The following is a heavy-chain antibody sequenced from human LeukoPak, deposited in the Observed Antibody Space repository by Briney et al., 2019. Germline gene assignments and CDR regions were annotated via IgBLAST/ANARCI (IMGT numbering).Heavy chain of an antibody. CDR2: IWYDGSNK. CDR1: GFTFSSYG. J-gene: IGHJ6*03. D-gene: IGHD1-1*01. V-gene: IGHV3-30*02. CDR3: AKAKGLQLGYMDV. Sequence: PGGALTLSCSPSGFTFSSYGMLCVRQAPGPGLAVVAFIWYDGSNKYYADSVKGRFTISRDNSKNTLYLQMNSLRAEDTAVYYCAKAKGLQLGYMDVWGKGTTVTVSS.